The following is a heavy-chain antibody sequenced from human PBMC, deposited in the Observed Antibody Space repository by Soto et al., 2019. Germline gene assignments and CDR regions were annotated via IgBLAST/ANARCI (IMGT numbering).Heavy chain of an antibody. CDR2: IDSDGRST. J-gene: IGHJ5*02. Sequence: EVRLVESGGGLVQPGGPLTLSCAVSGFTLRSYWMHWVRQAPGKGLEWVARIDSDGRSTNYADSVKGRFTISRDNAKNIVFLHMNSRRAEDRAVYYCARGVVVYQQLVRGRDRFDPWGQGTLVTVSS. CDR3: ARGVVVYQQLVRGRDRFDP. D-gene: IGHD6-13*01. V-gene: IGHV3-74*01. CDR1: GFTLRSYW.